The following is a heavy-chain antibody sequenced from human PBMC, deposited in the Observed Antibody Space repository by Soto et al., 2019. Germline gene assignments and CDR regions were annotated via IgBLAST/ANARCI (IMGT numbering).Heavy chain of an antibody. CDR3: ARVGSGSYPNFDY. CDR2: INPNSGGT. V-gene: IGHV1-2*04. CDR1: GYTFTDYY. Sequence: GASVKVSCKASGYTFTDYYMHWVRQAPGQGLEWMGSINPNSGGTNYAQKFQGWVTMTRDTSISTAYMELSRLRSDDTAVYYCARVGSGSYPNFDYWGQGTLVTVSS. J-gene: IGHJ4*02. D-gene: IGHD3-10*01.